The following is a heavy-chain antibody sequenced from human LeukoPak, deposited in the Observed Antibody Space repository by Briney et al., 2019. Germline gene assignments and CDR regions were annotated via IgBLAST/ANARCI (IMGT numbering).Heavy chain of an antibody. CDR1: GGPFSGYY. Sequence: PSETLSLTCAVYGGPFSGYYWGWIRQPPGKGLEWIGEINHSGSANYNPSLKSRVTISVDMSKNQFSLKLSSVTAADTAVYYCARARGDYYDSSGYYSAFDYWGQGTLVTVSS. CDR2: INHSGSA. V-gene: IGHV4-34*01. CDR3: ARARGDYYDSSGYYSAFDY. J-gene: IGHJ4*02. D-gene: IGHD3-22*01.